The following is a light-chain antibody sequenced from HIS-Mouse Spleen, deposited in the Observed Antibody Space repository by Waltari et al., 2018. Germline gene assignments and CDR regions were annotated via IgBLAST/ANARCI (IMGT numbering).Light chain of an antibody. CDR3: QSADSSGTYWV. V-gene: IGLV3-25*03. J-gene: IGLJ3*02. Sequence: SYELTQPPSVSVSPGQTARITCSGDALPKQYASWYQQKQGQAPVLVIYKDSERPSGIPERFSGSSSGKTVTLTISGVQAEDEADYYCQSADSSGTYWVFGGGTKLTVL. CDR2: KDS. CDR1: ALPKQY.